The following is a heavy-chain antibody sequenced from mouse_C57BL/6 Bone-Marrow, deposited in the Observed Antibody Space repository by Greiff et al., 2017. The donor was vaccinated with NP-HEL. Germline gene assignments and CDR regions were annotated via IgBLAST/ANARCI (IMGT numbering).Heavy chain of an antibody. CDR2: IYPGSGST. D-gene: IGHD1-1*01. J-gene: IGHJ1*03. Sequence: QVQLQQPGAELVKPGASVKMSCKASGYTFTSYWITWVKQRPGQGLEWIGDIYPGSGSTNYNEKFKSKATLTVDTSSSTAYMQLSSLTSEDSAVYYWARGITTERFWSFDVWGTGTTVTVSS. CDR1: GYTFTSYW. CDR3: ARGITTERFWSFDV. V-gene: IGHV1-55*01.